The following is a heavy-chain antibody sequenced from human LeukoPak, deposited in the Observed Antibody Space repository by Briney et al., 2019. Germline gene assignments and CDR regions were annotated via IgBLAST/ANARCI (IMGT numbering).Heavy chain of an antibody. Sequence: ASVKPSCKPSGPPLTQSSMHSVTRAPRHRQECMRGFDPEDGEPTHAKQFQGRVTMTEDTSTDTAYLELSSLRSEDTAVYYCATVHEYYDFWSGYYTPNWFDPWGQGTLVTVSS. J-gene: IGHJ5*02. D-gene: IGHD3-3*01. V-gene: IGHV1-24*01. CDR3: ATVHEYYDFWSGYYTPNWFDP. CDR2: FDPEDGEP. CDR1: GPPLTQSS.